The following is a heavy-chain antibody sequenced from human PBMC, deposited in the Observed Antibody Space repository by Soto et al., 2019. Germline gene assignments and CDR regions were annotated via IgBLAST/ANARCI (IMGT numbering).Heavy chain of an antibody. CDR1: GFNFRNYA. D-gene: IGHD3-16*01. J-gene: IGHJ4*02. V-gene: IGHV3-23*04. Sequence: DVQLVASGGGLVQPRGSLSLSCAASGFNFRNYAMSWVRQAPGKGLEWVSLVSATAGTTYYTDSVKVRFTISRDNSRNTVYLQMNSLRADDTAVYYCAKDRLAGAFDYWGQGTLVTVSS. CDR2: VSATAGTT. CDR3: AKDRLAGAFDY.